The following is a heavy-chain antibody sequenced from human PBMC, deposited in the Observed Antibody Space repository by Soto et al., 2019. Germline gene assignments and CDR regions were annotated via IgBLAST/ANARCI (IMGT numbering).Heavy chain of an antibody. J-gene: IGHJ4*02. D-gene: IGHD2-2*01. V-gene: IGHV4-30-4*01. Sequence: TLCLRFTVSGGSIDSDNYYWSWIRQPPGKGLEWIGYIYFSGTTHYNPSLKSRIVISKDSSKNQFSLKLNSVTAADTAVYYCARTSWFDNSSSAHWGQGTLVTVSS. CDR3: ARTSWFDNSSSAH. CDR1: GGSIDSDNYY. CDR2: IYFSGTT.